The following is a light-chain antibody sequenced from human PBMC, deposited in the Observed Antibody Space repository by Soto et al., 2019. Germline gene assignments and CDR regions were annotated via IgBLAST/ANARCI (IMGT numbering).Light chain of an antibody. V-gene: IGLV2-23*02. Sequence: QSVLTQPASVSGSPGQSITISCTGTSSDVGNYNLVSWYQQHPGKAPKLVIYEVTKRSSRVSNRFSGSKSGNAASLTISGLQAEDEADYYCCSYARSSTWVFGGGTKVTVL. CDR2: EVT. CDR3: CSYARSSTWV. CDR1: SSDVGNYNL. J-gene: IGLJ3*02.